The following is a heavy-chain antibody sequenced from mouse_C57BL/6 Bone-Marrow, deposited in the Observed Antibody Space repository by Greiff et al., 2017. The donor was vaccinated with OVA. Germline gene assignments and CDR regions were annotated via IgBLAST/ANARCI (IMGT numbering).Heavy chain of an antibody. CDR3: TRDGKSLDD. CDR2: ISSGGDYI. Sequence: EVQGVESGEGLVKPGGSLKLSCAASGFTFSSYAMSWVRQTPEKRLEWVAYISSGGDYIYYADTVKGRFTISRDNARNTLYLQMSSLKAEDTAMYYCTRDGKSLDDWGQGTTLTVSS. V-gene: IGHV5-9-1*02. D-gene: IGHD2-3*01. CDR1: GFTFSSYA. J-gene: IGHJ2*01.